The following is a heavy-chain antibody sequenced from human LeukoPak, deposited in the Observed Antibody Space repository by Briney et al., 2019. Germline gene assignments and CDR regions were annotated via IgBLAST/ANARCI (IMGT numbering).Heavy chain of an antibody. D-gene: IGHD3-10*01. V-gene: IGHV1-8*01. CDR1: GYTFTAYD. J-gene: IGHJ5*02. CDR3: ARGSSPTKLLRPGWFDP. CDR2: MRPNSGDT. Sequence: ASVKVSCKASGYTFTAYDINWVRQAPGQGLEWMGWMRPNSGDTGYAQKFQGRVALTRNTAMSTVYMELSSLRSDDTAVYYCARGSSPTKLLRPGWFDPWGQGTLVTVSS.